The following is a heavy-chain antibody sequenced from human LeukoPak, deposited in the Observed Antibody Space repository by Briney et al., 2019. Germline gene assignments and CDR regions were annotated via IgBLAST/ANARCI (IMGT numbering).Heavy chain of an antibody. D-gene: IGHD6-19*01. CDR2: MHDSGTT. CDR1: GVSISSYY. CDR3: ATYKRISGWYVHDY. J-gene: IGHJ4*02. Sequence: NPSETLSLTCSVSGVSISSYYCSWLRQPPGMGLEWIGVMHDSGTTFYNPSLKSRVTMSVDTSKMQFSLHLSSVTAADTAIYYCATYKRISGWYVHDYWGQGTLVTVSS. V-gene: IGHV4-59*01.